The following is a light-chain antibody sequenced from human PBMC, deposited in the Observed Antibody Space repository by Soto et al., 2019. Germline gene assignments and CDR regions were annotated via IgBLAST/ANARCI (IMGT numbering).Light chain of an antibody. CDR2: DFI. CDR3: GSYSSSRTPNWV. J-gene: IGLJ3*02. V-gene: IGLV2-14*03. CDR1: SSDFGGYNF. Sequence: QSALTQPASVSGSPGQSITISCTGTSSDFGGYNFVSWYQHHPGKAPKVMIYDFINRPSGVSDRFSGSKSGNTASLTISGLQTEDEADYHCGSYSSSRTPNWVFGGGTKLTVL.